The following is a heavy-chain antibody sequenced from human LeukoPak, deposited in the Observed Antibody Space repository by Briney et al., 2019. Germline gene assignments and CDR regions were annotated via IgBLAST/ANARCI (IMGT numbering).Heavy chain of an antibody. Sequence: SETLSLTCAVYGGSLSGYYWSWIRQPPGKGLEWIGEINHSGSTNYNPSLKSRVTISVDTSKNQFSLKLSSVTAADTAVYYCARGGGYKKYWGQGTLVTVSS. D-gene: IGHD5-24*01. CDR3: ARGGGYKKY. CDR2: INHSGST. J-gene: IGHJ4*02. CDR1: GGSLSGYY. V-gene: IGHV4-34*01.